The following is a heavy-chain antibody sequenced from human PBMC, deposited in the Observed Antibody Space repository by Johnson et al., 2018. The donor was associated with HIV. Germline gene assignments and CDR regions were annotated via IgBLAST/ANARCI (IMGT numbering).Heavy chain of an antibody. D-gene: IGHD3-16*01. V-gene: IGHV3-30*04. CDR1: GFTFSSYA. J-gene: IGHJ3*02. CDR2: ISFDGNNE. Sequence: QEKLVESGGGVVQPGRSLRLSCAASGFTFSSYAMHWVRQAPGKGLEWVAVISFDGNNEFYADSVRDRFTISRDNSKNTLFLQMNGLRVEDTAIYYCTTFNSQMGEDVFYIWGQGTMVTVSS. CDR3: TTFNSQMGEDVFYI.